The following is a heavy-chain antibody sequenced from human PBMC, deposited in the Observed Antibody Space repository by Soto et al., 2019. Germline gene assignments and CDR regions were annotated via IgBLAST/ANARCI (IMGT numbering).Heavy chain of an antibody. J-gene: IGHJ6*02. Sequence: QVNLVQSGAEVKRPGASVKVSCKASGYTFTSNGISWVRQASGQGLEWMGWVSAKNGDTNYAQKFQGRVIMTTDTSTTTAYMELRSLRSDDTAVYYCVKDRDTNSWPSRDVWGQGTTVTVSS. V-gene: IGHV1-18*01. D-gene: IGHD6-13*01. CDR3: VKDRDTNSWPSRDV. CDR1: GYTFTSNG. CDR2: VSAKNGDT.